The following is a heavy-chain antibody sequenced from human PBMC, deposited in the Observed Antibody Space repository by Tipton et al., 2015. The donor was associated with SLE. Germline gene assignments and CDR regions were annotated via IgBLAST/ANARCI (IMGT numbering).Heavy chain of an antibody. Sequence: QSRPEVKKPGSSVKVSCKASGGTFSSYAISWVRQAPGQGLEWMGGIIPIFGTANYAQKFQGRVTITTDESTSTAYMELSSLRSEDTAVYYCARANPIAAAGIDFDYWGQGTLVTVSS. CDR3: ARANPIAAAGIDFDY. D-gene: IGHD6-13*01. V-gene: IGHV1-69*05. CDR1: GGTFSSYA. CDR2: IIPIFGTA. J-gene: IGHJ4*02.